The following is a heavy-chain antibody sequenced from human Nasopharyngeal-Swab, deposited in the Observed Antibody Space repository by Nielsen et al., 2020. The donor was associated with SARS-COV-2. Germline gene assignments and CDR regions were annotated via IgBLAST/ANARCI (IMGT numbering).Heavy chain of an antibody. J-gene: IGHJ6*03. CDR3: ARHKEEWHIPGYMDV. CDR2: IYYSGST. V-gene: IGHV4-39*01. Sequence: RQAPGKGLEWIGTIYYSGSTYYNASLKSRVTISVDTSVNQFSMKLSSVTAADTAVYYCARHKEEWHIPGYMDVWGKGTTVTVS. D-gene: IGHD3-3*01.